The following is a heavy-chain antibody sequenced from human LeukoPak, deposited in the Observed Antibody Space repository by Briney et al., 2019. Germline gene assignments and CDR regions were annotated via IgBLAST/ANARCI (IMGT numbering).Heavy chain of an antibody. J-gene: IGHJ5*02. V-gene: IGHV5-51*01. CDR1: GYSFTTYW. CDR2: IYPGDSDT. D-gene: IGHD2-2*01. Sequence: GESLKISCKASGYSFTTYWIGWVRQMPGRGLEWMGIIYPGDSDTRYSPSFQGQVTISADRSINTAYLQWSSLKVSDTAMYYCAKGYGSSNNFSSSWGQGTLVTVSS. CDR3: AKGYGSSNNFSSS.